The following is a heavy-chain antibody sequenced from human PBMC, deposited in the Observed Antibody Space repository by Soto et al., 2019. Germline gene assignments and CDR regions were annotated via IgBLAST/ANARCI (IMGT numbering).Heavy chain of an antibody. D-gene: IGHD3-3*01. Sequence: GSLRLSCAASGFTVSSNYMSWVRQAPGKGLEWVSVIYSAGSTYYADSVKGRFTISRDNSKNTLYLQMNSLRAEDTAVYYCARGITIFGLDVWGKGTTVTVSS. CDR1: GFTVSSNY. J-gene: IGHJ6*04. CDR3: ARGITIFGLDV. CDR2: IYSAGST. V-gene: IGHV3-66*01.